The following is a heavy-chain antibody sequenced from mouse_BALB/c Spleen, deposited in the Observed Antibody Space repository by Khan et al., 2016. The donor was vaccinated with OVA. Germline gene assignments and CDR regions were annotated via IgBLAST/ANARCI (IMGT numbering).Heavy chain of an antibody. D-gene: IGHD1-1*01. CDR1: GYTFTDYV. CDR2: IYPGSGST. J-gene: IGHJ3*01. Sequence: QVQLQQSGPELVKPGASVKMSCKASGYTFTDYVINWVKQRTGQGLEWIGDIYPGSGSTYYNEKFKGKAKLTADKSSNTAYMQLSSLTFEDSVVYFCARGGYSVFAYWGQGTLVTVSA. CDR3: ARGGYSVFAY. V-gene: IGHV1-77*01.